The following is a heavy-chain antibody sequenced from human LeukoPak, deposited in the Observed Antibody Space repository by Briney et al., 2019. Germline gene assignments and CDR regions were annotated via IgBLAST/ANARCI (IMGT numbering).Heavy chain of an antibody. D-gene: IGHD6-19*01. CDR1: GYTFTSYG. Sequence: ASVKVSCKASGYTFTSYGISWVRQAPGQGLEWMGWISAYNGNTNYAQKLQGRVTMTTDTSTSTAYMELRSLRSDDTAVYYCARGEPVAGRCYYYGMDVWGKGTTVTVSS. V-gene: IGHV1-18*04. J-gene: IGHJ6*04. CDR3: ARGEPVAGRCYYYGMDV. CDR2: ISAYNGNT.